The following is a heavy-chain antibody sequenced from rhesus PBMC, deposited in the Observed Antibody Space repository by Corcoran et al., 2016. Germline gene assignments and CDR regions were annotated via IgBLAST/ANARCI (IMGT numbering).Heavy chain of an antibody. CDR1: GFSLSTSGMR. CDR2: IDWDDYT. D-gene: IGHD2-2*01. J-gene: IGHJ2*01. CDR3: ARGTMPNWYCDL. Sequence: QVTLKESGPALVKPPQTLTLTCSFSGFSLSTSGMRVSWIRQSPGKALEGLARIDWDDYTYYRTYRKRRLTISKDTHKNQVGLTMTNMDPVDTATYYWARGTMPNWYCDLWGPGTPSAISS. V-gene: IGHV2S2*01.